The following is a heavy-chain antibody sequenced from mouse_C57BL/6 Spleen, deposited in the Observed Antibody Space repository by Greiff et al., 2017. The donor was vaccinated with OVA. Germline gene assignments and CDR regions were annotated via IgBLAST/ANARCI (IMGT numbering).Heavy chain of an antibody. V-gene: IGHV1-50*01. D-gene: IGHD1-1*01. CDR1: GYTFTSYW. J-gene: IGHJ3*01. CDR2: IDPSDSYT. Sequence: VQLQQSGAELVKPGASVKLSCKASGYTFTSYWMQWVKQRPGQGLEWIGEIDPSDSYTNYNQKFKGKATLTVDTSSSTAYMQLSSLTSEDSAVYYCARYELWLAYWGQGTLVTVSA. CDR3: ARYELWLAY.